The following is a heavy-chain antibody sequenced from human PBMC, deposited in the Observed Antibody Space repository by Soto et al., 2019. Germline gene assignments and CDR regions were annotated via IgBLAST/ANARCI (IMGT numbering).Heavy chain of an antibody. CDR1: GFSFSSYA. Sequence: EVQLLESGGGLVQPGGSLRLSCAASGFSFSSYAMSWVRQAPGKGLEWVSALGGNSAYTYYADSVKGRFTISRDNSKNTLYLQMNGLRAEDTAVYYCTKDVVSQWLALGLICGQGTMVPVSS. D-gene: IGHD6-19*01. CDR2: LGGNSAYT. J-gene: IGHJ3*02. CDR3: TKDVVSQWLALGLI. V-gene: IGHV3-23*01.